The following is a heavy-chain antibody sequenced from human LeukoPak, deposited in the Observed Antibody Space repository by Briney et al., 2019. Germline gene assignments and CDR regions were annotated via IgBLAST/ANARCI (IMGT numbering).Heavy chain of an antibody. V-gene: IGHV3-7*04. J-gene: IGHJ4*02. D-gene: IGHD2-15*01. CDR3: ARAIVVVVAATSTPHPGFDY. CDR2: IKHDGSEK. Sequence: GGSLRLSCAASGFSFSSYWMSWVRQAPGKGLEWVANIKHDGSEKYYVDSVKGRFTISRDNAKNSLYLQMNSLRAEDTAVYYCARAIVVVVAATSTPHPGFDYWGQGTQVTVSS. CDR1: GFSFSSYW.